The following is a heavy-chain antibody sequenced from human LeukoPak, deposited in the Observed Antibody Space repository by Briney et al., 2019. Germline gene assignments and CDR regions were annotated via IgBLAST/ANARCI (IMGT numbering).Heavy chain of an antibody. CDR3: ARDQTNYNGSYYYDTEGGWFDP. CDR1: GDTISSVSYY. V-gene: IGHV4-61*09. Sequence: SETLSLTCTVSGDTISSVSYYWSWLRQPARKGMEWIGHIYNSGSTNYNPSLKSRVTISVDTSKNQFPLKLSSVTAADTAVYYCARDQTNYNGSYYYDTEGGWFDPWGQGTLVTVSS. J-gene: IGHJ5*02. CDR2: IYNSGST. D-gene: IGHD1-26*01.